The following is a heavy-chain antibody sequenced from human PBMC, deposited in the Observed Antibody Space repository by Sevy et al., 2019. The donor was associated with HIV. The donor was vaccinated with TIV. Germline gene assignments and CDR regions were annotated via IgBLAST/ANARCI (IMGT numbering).Heavy chain of an antibody. Sequence: SETLSLTCTVSGGSINSDHWNWIRQPPGKGLEWIGYVCYTGGTNYNPSLKNRVTISVDRTKNQFSLKLTSVTAAETAVYYCARRNDFVIWGQGTMVTVSS. CDR1: GGSINSDH. V-gene: IGHV4-59*08. CDR3: ARRNDFVI. J-gene: IGHJ3*02. CDR2: VCYTGGT.